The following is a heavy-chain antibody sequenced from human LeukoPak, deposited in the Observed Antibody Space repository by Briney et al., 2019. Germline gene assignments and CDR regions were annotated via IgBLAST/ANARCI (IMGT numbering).Heavy chain of an antibody. CDR2: IIPILGIA. J-gene: IGHJ5*02. CDR1: GGTFSSYA. V-gene: IGHV1-69*04. D-gene: IGHD3-22*01. Sequence: SVKVSCKASGGTFSSYAISWVRQAPGQGLEWMGRIIPILGIANYAQKFQGRVTITADKSTSTAYMELSSLRSEDTAVYYCARVVVVPSNWFDPWGQGTLVTVSS. CDR3: ARVVVVPSNWFDP.